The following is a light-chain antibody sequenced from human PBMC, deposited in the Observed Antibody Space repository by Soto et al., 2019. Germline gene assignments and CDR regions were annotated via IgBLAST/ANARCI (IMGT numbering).Light chain of an antibody. V-gene: IGKV1-5*03. CDR3: QQYNNYPYS. J-gene: IGKJ2*03. CDR2: KAS. CDR1: QSISRY. Sequence: DIQMTQSPSTLSASVGDRVTITCRASQSISRYLAWYQQKPGKAPSVLLYKASNLESGVPSRFSGSGSGTEFPLTISTLQPDDFATYYCQQYNNYPYSFGQGTKLEIK.